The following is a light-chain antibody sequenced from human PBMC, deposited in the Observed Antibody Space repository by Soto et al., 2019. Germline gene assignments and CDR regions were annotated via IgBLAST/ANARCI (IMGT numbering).Light chain of an antibody. CDR1: SRDVGGYNS. CDR3: SIYTTSGSYV. CDR2: DVS. V-gene: IGLV2-14*01. Sequence: QSALTQPASVSGSPGLSIAISCTGTSRDVGGYNSVSWYQQQPGKVPKLIIYDVSHRPSGVSNRFSGSKSGNTASLTISGRQGEDESDYYSSIYTTSGSYVFGTGTKVTVL. J-gene: IGLJ1*01.